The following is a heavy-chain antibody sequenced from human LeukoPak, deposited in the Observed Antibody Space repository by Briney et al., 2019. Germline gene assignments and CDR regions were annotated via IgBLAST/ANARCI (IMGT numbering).Heavy chain of an antibody. Sequence: PSETLSLTCTVSGGSVSSGDYFWSWIRQPPGKGLEWIGYIYYSGSTFYNPPLKSRVTISVDTSKNQFSLKLTSVTAADTAVYYCARGRDIVVVVAAAHFDYWGQGTLVTVSS. V-gene: IGHV4-30-4*08. J-gene: IGHJ4*02. D-gene: IGHD2-15*01. CDR2: IYYSGST. CDR3: ARGRDIVVVVAAAHFDY. CDR1: GGSVSSGDYF.